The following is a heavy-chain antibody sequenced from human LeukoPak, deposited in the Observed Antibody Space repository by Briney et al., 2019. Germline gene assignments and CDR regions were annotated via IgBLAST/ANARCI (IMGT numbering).Heavy chain of an antibody. CDR3: ARGSRGINQYCSSTTCPIFDN. Sequence: SQTLSLTSAISGDSVSSNSAAWNWIRQSPSRGLEWLGRTYYRSKWYNDYAVSVRSRITINPDTSKNHFSLHLNSVTPEDTAVYYCARGSRGINQYCSSTTCPIFDNWGQGTLVTVSS. CDR1: GDSVSSNSAA. D-gene: IGHD2-2*01. J-gene: IGHJ4*02. V-gene: IGHV6-1*01. CDR2: TYYRSKWYN.